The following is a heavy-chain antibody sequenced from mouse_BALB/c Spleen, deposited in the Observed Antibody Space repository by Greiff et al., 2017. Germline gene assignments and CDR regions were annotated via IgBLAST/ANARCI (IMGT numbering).Heavy chain of an antibody. D-gene: IGHD2-4*01. CDR2: ISSGGSYT. CDR3: ARHGDYDGFAY. Sequence: DVKLVESGGGLVKPGGSLRLSCAASGFTFSSYAMSWVRQTPEKRLEWVATISSGGSYTYYPDSVKGRFTISRDNAKNTLYLQMSSLRSEDTAMYYCARHGDYDGFAYWGQGTLVTVSA. V-gene: IGHV5-9-3*01. J-gene: IGHJ3*01. CDR1: GFTFSSYA.